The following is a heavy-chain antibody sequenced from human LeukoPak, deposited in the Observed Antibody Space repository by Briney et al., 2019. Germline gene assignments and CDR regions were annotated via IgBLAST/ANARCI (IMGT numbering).Heavy chain of an antibody. CDR2: IYYSGTT. V-gene: IGHV4-31*03. D-gene: IGHD6-19*01. Sequence: PSQTLSLTCTVSGGSISSNSYYCTWVRHHPGKGLEWIGSIYYSGTTYYNPSLKSRVTISVDTSKNQFSLKLSSVTAAGTAVYYCARGIAVAGSDYWGQGTPVTVSS. J-gene: IGHJ4*02. CDR3: ARGIAVAGSDY. CDR1: GGSISSNSYY.